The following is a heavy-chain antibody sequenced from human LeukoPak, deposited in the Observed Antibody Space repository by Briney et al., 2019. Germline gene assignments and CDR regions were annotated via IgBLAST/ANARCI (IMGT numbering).Heavy chain of an antibody. J-gene: IGHJ5*02. Sequence: GGSLRLSCAASGFTFSSYWMSWVRQAPGKGLEWVANIKQDGSEKYYVDSVKGRFTISRDNAKNSLYLQMNSLRAEDTAVYYCARIPNSSGCPNGFDPWGQGTLVTVSS. CDR1: GFTFSSYW. V-gene: IGHV3-7*03. D-gene: IGHD6-19*01. CDR2: IKQDGSEK. CDR3: ARIPNSSGCPNGFDP.